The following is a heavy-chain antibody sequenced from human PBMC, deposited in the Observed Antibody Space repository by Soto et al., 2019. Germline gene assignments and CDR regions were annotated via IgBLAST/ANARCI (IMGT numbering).Heavy chain of an antibody. CDR1: GGSINSGGYC. CDR3: SRGILV. Sequence: QVQLQESGPGRVKPSQTLSLTCTVSGGSINSGGYCWSWIRQHPGKGLDWIGCISYGGSTSYNPSLKIRVTISVDTSKNQFSLKLTSVTAADTAVYYCSRGILVWGQGALITVSS. J-gene: IGHJ4*02. V-gene: IGHV4-31*03. CDR2: ISYGGST. D-gene: IGHD5-18*01.